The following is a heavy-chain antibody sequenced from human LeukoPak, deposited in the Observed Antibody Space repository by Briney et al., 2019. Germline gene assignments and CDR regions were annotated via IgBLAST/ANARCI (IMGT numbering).Heavy chain of an antibody. D-gene: IGHD3-9*01. V-gene: IGHV3-23*01. CDR3: AKVQGILTGYYLPYYYYGMDV. J-gene: IGHJ6*02. Sequence: TGGSLRLSCAASGFTFSSYAMSWVRQAPGKGLEWVSAISGSGGSTYYADSVKGRFTISRDNSKNTLYLQMNSLRAEDTAVYYCAKVQGILTGYYLPYYYYGMDVWGQGTTVTVSS. CDR2: ISGSGGST. CDR1: GFTFSSYA.